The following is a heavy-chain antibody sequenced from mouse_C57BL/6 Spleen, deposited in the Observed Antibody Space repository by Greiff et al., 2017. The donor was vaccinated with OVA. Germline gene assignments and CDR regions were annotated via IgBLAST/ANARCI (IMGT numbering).Heavy chain of an antibody. D-gene: IGHD2-12*01. J-gene: IGHJ1*03. V-gene: IGHV1-55*01. CDR1: GYTFTSYW. Sequence: VQLQQPGAELVKPGASVKMSCKASGYTFTSYWITWVKQRPGQGLEWIGDIYPGSGSTNYNEKFKSKATLTVDPSSSTAYMQLSILTTEDSAVYYCARTDYRYDAGYWYFDVWGTGTTVTVSS. CDR3: ARTDYRYDAGYWYFDV. CDR2: IYPGSGST.